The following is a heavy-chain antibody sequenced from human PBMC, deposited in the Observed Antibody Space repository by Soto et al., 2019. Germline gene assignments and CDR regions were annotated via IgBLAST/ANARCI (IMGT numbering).Heavy chain of an antibody. D-gene: IGHD2-2*01. J-gene: IGHJ4*02. Sequence: SETLSLTCAVYGGSFSSYYWSXIRQPTGKGLEWIGEINHSGSTNYNPSLKSRVTISVDTSKNQFSLKLSSVTAADTAVYYCASGRYCSSTSCPDFDYWGQGTLVTVSS. CDR3: ASGRYCSSTSCPDFDY. V-gene: IGHV4-34*01. CDR1: GGSFSSYY. CDR2: INHSGST.